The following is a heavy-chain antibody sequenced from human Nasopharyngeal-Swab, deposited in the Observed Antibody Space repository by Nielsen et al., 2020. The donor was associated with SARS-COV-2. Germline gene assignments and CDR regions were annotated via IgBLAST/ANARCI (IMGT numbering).Heavy chain of an antibody. CDR1: GERVTSYW. V-gene: IGHV5-51*01. D-gene: IGHD1-26*01. CDR3: VRRAFSASYFYFDY. CDR2: IYPADSDS. J-gene: IGHJ4*02. Sequence: GETLKKTCKGKGERVTSYWIGWVRQMPGKGLEWMGIIYPADSDSRYSLSFQGQVSISVDKSISTAYLQWNTLKASDTAIYYCVRRAFSASYFYFDYWGPGTLVTVSS.